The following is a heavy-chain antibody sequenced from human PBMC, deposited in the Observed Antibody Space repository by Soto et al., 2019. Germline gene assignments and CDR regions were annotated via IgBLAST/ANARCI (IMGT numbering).Heavy chain of an antibody. CDR3: HGYGY. CDR2: IYPGGTT. D-gene: IGHD5-12*01. V-gene: IGHV3-53*01. J-gene: IGHJ4*02. Sequence: PVGSHRHSSVVSGLTGISTNYMSWVRQAPGKGLEWVSVIYPGGTTFYTDSVKGRFTISRDNSKNTLYLQMNSLRAEDTAVYYCHGYGYWGQGTLVTVSS. CDR1: GLTGISTNY.